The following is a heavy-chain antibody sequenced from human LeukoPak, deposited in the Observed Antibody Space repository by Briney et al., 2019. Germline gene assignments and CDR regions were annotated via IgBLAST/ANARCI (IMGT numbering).Heavy chain of an antibody. Sequence: PSETLSLTCTVSGSSIGSGGYYWGWIRQPPGKGLEWIGSIYYSGSTYYNPSLKSRVTISVDTSKNQFFLKLSSVTAADTAVYYCASPGGGPTDYWGQGTLVTVSS. J-gene: IGHJ4*02. CDR2: IYYSGST. CDR3: ASPGGGPTDY. V-gene: IGHV4-39*01. D-gene: IGHD3-16*01. CDR1: GSSIGSGGYY.